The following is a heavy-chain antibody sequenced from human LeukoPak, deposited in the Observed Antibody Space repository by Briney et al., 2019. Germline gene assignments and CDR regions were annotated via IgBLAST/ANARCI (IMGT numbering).Heavy chain of an antibody. J-gene: IGHJ6*03. CDR2: ISSSSSYI. Sequence: GGSLRLSCAASGFTFSSYSMDWVRQAPGKGLEWVSSISSSSSYIYYADSVKGRFTISRDNAKNSLYLQMNSLRAEDTAVYYCAKGRGWEASYYYYYMDVWGKGTTVTISS. CDR1: GFTFSSYS. V-gene: IGHV3-21*01. D-gene: IGHD1-26*01. CDR3: AKGRGWEASYYYYYMDV.